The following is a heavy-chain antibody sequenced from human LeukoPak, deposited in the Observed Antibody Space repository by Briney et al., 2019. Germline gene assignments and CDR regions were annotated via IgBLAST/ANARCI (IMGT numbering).Heavy chain of an antibody. D-gene: IGHD6-13*01. Sequence: GGSLRLSCAASGFTFSSYGMSWVRQAPGKGLEWVAVISYDGSNKYYADFVKGRFTISRDNSKNTLYLQMNSLRAEDTAVYYCARDGIAADYYYYYMDVWGKGTTVTVSS. CDR3: ARDGIAADYYYYYMDV. CDR1: GFTFSSYG. V-gene: IGHV3-30*03. CDR2: ISYDGSNK. J-gene: IGHJ6*03.